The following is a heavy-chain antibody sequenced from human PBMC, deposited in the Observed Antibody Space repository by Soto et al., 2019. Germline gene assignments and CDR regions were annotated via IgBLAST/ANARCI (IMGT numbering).Heavy chain of an antibody. CDR2: ISSSSSYI. V-gene: IGHV3-21*01. J-gene: IGHJ4*02. Sequence: VGSLRLSCVVSGLTFNNYAMNWVRQAPGKGLEWVSSISSSSSYIYYADSVKGRFTISRDNAKNSLYLQMNSLRAEDTAVYYCATTGGYSYGFDYWGQGTLVTVSS. CDR3: ATTGGYSYGFDY. D-gene: IGHD5-18*01. CDR1: GLTFNNYA.